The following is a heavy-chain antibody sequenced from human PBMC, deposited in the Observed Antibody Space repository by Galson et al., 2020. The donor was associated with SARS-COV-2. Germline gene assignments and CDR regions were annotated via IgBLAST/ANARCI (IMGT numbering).Heavy chain of an antibody. CDR1: GFSFSDYW. D-gene: IGHD3-22*01. CDR3: VRHSSGYY. J-gene: IGHJ4*02. Sequence: GGSLRLTCAASGFSFSDYWMHWVRQAPGKGLVWVSRINTYGNSTNYADSVRGRFTVSRDNAKNMLYLQMNSLRAEDTAVYYGVRHSSGYYWGQGTLVTVSS. CDR2: INTYGNST. V-gene: IGHV3-74*01.